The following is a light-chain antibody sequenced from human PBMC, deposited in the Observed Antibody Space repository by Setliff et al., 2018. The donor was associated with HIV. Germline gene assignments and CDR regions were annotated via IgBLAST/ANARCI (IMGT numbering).Light chain of an antibody. Sequence: QSVLTQPASVSGSPGQSITISCTGTSSDVGSYNLVSWYQQRPGKAPKLIMYEVTKWPSGISDRFSGSKSGNTASLTISGLQADDEADYYCSSYTSSTSFYVFGTGTKVTVL. J-gene: IGLJ1*01. CDR2: EVT. V-gene: IGLV2-14*02. CDR1: SSDVGSYNL. CDR3: SSYTSSTSFYV.